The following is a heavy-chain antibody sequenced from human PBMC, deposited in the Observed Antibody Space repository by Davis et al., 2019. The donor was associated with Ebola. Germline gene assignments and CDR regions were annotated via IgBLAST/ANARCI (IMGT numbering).Heavy chain of an antibody. V-gene: IGHV3-23*01. D-gene: IGHD5-24*01. CDR1: VITFSSYA. Sequence: GESLKISCTDSVITFSSYAMTWVRQAPGKGLEWLSGLSGSGGSLYYADSVKGRFTISRDNSKDTLYLRMNRLRAEDTAVYYCARDEARDGYNFGMDYYFDYWGQGTLVTVSS. CDR2: LSGSGGSL. J-gene: IGHJ4*02. CDR3: ARDEARDGYNFGMDYYFDY.